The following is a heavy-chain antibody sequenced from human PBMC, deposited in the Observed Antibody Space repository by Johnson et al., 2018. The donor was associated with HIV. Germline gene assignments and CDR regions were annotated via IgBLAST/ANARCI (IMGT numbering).Heavy chain of an antibody. D-gene: IGHD1-26*01. CDR3: ARDGEWELSHSAFDI. V-gene: IGHV3-33*01. CDR1: GFTFSSYG. CDR2: IRYDGSNK. Sequence: QVQLVESGGGVVQPGRSLRLSCAASGFTFSSYGMHWVRQAPGKGLEWVAFIRYDGSNKYYADSVKGRFTISRDNSKNTPYLQMSSLKAEDATLYYCARDGEWELSHSAFDIWGQGTMVTVSS. J-gene: IGHJ3*02.